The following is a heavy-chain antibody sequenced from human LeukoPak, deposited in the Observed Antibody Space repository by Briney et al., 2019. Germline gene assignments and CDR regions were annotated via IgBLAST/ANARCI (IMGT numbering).Heavy chain of an antibody. CDR3: TRTYYYDSSGYDY. Sequence: GGSLRFSCTASGFTFGDYAMSWFRQAPGKGLEWVGFIRSKAYGGTTDYAASVKGRFTISRDDSKSIAYLQMNSLKAEDTAVYYCTRTYYYDSSGYDYWGQGTLVTVSS. D-gene: IGHD3-22*01. V-gene: IGHV3-49*03. CDR1: GFTFGDYA. J-gene: IGHJ4*02. CDR2: IRSKAYGGTT.